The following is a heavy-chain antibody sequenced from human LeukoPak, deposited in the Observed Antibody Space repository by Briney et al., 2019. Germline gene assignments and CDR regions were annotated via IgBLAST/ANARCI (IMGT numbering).Heavy chain of an antibody. CDR1: GFTFSNYW. J-gene: IGHJ4*02. Sequence: GGSLRLSCAASGFTFSNYWMYWVRHAPGKGLVWVSRINSDGKTTNYADSVKGRFTISRDNAKNTLYLQMNSLRAEDTAVYYCARDITLTRGGRSDYWGQGTLVTVSA. CDR3: ARDITLTRGGRSDY. V-gene: IGHV3-74*01. D-gene: IGHD3-10*01. CDR2: INSDGKTT.